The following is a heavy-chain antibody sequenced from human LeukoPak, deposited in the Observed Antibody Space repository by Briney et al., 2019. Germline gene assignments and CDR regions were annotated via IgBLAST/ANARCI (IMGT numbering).Heavy chain of an antibody. Sequence: SETLSLTCTVSGGSISSSSYYWGWIRQPPGKGLEWIGSIYYSGRTYYNPSLKSRVTISVDTSKNQFSLKLSSVTAADTAVYYCASRDYDYVWGSYRYGYYFDYWGQGTLVTVSS. CDR1: GGSISSSSYY. V-gene: IGHV4-39*01. CDR3: ASRDYDYVWGSYRYGYYFDY. J-gene: IGHJ4*02. D-gene: IGHD3-16*02. CDR2: IYYSGRT.